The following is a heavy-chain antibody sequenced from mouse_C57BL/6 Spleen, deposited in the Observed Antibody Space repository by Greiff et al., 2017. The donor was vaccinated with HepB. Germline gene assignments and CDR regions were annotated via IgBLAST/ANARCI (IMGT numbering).Heavy chain of an antibody. CDR2: IYPGDGDT. Sequence: QVQLQQSGAELVKPGASVKISCKASGYAFSSYWMNWVKQRPGKGLEWIGQIYPGDGDTNYNGKFKGKATLTADISSSTAYMQLRSLTSEDSAVYFCARSGYEGFAYWGQGTLVTVSA. V-gene: IGHV1-80*01. J-gene: IGHJ3*01. D-gene: IGHD1-2*01. CDR1: GYAFSSYW. CDR3: ARSGYEGFAY.